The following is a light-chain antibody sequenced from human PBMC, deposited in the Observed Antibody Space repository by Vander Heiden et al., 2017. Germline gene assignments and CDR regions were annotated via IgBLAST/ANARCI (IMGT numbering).Light chain of an antibody. CDR1: SSNIGSNY. CDR2: RNN. V-gene: IGLV1-47*01. Sequence: QSVLTQPPSASGTPGQRVTISCSGSSSNIGSNYVYWYQQLPGTAPKLLIDRNNQRPSGVPDRFSGSKSGTSASLAISGLRSEDEADDYCAAWDDSLSGVVFGGGTKLTVL. J-gene: IGLJ3*02. CDR3: AAWDDSLSGVV.